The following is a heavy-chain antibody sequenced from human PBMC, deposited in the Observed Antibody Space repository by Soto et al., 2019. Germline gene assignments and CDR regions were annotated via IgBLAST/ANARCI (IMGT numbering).Heavy chain of an antibody. CDR2: IIPIFGTA. D-gene: IGHD2-15*01. V-gene: IGHV1-69*01. CDR3: ARERVGRIGVYYYGMDV. J-gene: IGHJ6*02. Sequence: QVQLVQSGAEVKKPGSSVKVSCKASGGTFSSYAISWVRQAPGQGLEWMGGIIPIFGTANYAQQFQGRVTITADESTSTAYMELSRLRSEDTAVYYCARERVGRIGVYYYGMDVWGQGTTVTVSS. CDR1: GGTFSSYA.